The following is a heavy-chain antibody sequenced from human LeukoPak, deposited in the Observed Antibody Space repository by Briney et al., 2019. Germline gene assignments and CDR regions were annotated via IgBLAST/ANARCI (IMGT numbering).Heavy chain of an antibody. CDR1: GDSISSTAYY. Sequence: SETLSLTCTVSGDSISSTAYYWGWSRQPPGKGLEWLGMIHFSGTIYNNPSLMSRVTISVDTSKNQFSLKLTSVTAADTAVYYCTRGFDHAKSGYWGQGTLVTVYS. V-gene: IGHV4-39*01. J-gene: IGHJ4*02. D-gene: IGHD3-10*01. CDR3: TRGFDHAKSGY. CDR2: IHFSGTI.